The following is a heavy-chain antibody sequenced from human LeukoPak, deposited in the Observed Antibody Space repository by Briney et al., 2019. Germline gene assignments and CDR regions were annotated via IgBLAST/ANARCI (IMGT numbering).Heavy chain of an antibody. CDR3: ARDREVGATGYYFDY. CDR2: INHSGST. Sequence: SETLSLTCAVYGGSFSGYYWSWIRQPPGKGLEWIGEINHSGSTNYNPSLKSRVTISLDTSKNHFSLRLSSVTAADTAVYYCARDREVGATGYYFDYWGQGTLVTVSS. D-gene: IGHD3-10*01. CDR1: GGSFSGYY. V-gene: IGHV4-34*01. J-gene: IGHJ4*02.